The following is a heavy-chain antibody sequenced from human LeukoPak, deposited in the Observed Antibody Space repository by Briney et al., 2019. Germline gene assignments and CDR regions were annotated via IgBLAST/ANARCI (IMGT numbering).Heavy chain of an antibody. J-gene: IGHJ6*02. CDR2: IKTKAESYAT. Sequence: QPGGSLKLSCAASGFTFSGSAIHWVRQASGKGLELVARIKTKAESYATVYVASVKGRFTISRDDSKNTAYLQMDSLKTEDTAMYYCTRLSGGNSDSYYYGLDVWGQGTTVTVSS. D-gene: IGHD4-23*01. CDR1: GFTFSGSA. CDR3: TRLSGGNSDSYYYGLDV. V-gene: IGHV3-73*01.